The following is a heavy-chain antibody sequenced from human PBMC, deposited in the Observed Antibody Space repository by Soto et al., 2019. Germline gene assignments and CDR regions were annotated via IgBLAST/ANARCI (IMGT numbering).Heavy chain of an antibody. CDR1: GFTFSSYA. CDR2: ISYDGSNK. Sequence: QVQLVESGGGVVPPGRSLRLSCPASGFTFSSYAMHWVRQAPGKGLEWVAVISYDGSNKYYADSVKGRFTISRDNSKNTLYLQMNSLRAEDTAVYYCARDRGYDFWSGYYNYYYYYGMDVWGQGTTVTVSS. J-gene: IGHJ6*02. V-gene: IGHV3-30-3*01. D-gene: IGHD3-3*01. CDR3: ARDRGYDFWSGYYNYYYYYGMDV.